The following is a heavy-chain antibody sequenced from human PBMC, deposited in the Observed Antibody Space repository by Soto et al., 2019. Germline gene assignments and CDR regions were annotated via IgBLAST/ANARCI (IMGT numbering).Heavy chain of an antibody. J-gene: IGHJ4*02. CDR2: ISSSSSYT. D-gene: IGHD4-4*01. CDR1: GFTFSDYY. Sequence: GGSLRLSCAASGFTFSDYYMSWIRQAPGKGLEWVSYISSSSSYTNYADSVKGRFTISRDNAKNSLYLQMNSLRAEDTAVYYCARGAVTRAFDYWGQGTLVTVSS. V-gene: IGHV3-11*06. CDR3: ARGAVTRAFDY.